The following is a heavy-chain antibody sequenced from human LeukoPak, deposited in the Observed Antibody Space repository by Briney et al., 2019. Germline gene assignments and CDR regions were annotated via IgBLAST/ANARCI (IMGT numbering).Heavy chain of an antibody. V-gene: IGHV1-46*01. CDR2: INPSGGST. Sequence: ASVKVSCKASGGTFSSYAISWVRQAPGQGLEWMGIINPSGGSTSYAQKFQGRVTMTRDTSTSTVYMELSSLRSEDTAVYYCARAFIVGAIPFDYWGQGTLVTVSS. CDR1: GGTFSSYA. CDR3: ARAFIVGAIPFDY. D-gene: IGHD1-26*01. J-gene: IGHJ4*02.